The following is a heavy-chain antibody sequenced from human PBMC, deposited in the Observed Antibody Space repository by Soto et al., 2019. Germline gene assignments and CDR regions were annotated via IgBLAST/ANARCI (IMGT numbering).Heavy chain of an antibody. CDR3: ARGVNDDS. V-gene: IGHV3-53*01. CDR1: GFSVGGNP. Sequence: VKLVQSGGGLVQPGGSLRLSCAASGFSVGGNPVTWVRQAPGKGLEWVAVMHTGGSTFYADSVEGRFTISRDNSKNTVVLQMNRLSVGDTAIYFSARGVNDDSWGQGTRVSVSS. D-gene: IGHD1-1*01. CDR2: MHTGGST. J-gene: IGHJ4*02.